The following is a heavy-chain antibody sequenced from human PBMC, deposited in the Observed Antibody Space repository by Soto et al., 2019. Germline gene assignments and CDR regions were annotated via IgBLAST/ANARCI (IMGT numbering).Heavy chain of an antibody. J-gene: IGHJ6*02. Sequence: QVQLQESGPGLVKPSETLSLTCTVSGGSVSSGSYFWSWIRQPPGKGLEWIGYIYYSGSTNNNPSLKSRVTISVDTSKNQFSLKLSSVTAAETAVYYCARDYSSSSNYYYYYGMDVWGQGTTVTVSS. CDR3: ARDYSSSSNYYYYYGMDV. D-gene: IGHD6-6*01. CDR2: IYYSGST. V-gene: IGHV4-61*01. CDR1: GGSVSSGSYF.